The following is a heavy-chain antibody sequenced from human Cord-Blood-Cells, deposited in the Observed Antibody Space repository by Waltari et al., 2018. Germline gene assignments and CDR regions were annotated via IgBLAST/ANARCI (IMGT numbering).Heavy chain of an antibody. Sequence: QVQLVESGGGVVQPGRSLSIPCAASGFPLSRYAMHWVRPAPGKGLEWVAVISYDGSNKYYADSVKGRFTISRDNSKNTLYLQMNSLRAEDTAVYYCARENPNGAGSYFDYWGQGTLVTVSS. D-gene: IGHD3-10*01. CDR1: GFPLSRYA. CDR2: ISYDGSNK. J-gene: IGHJ4*02. CDR3: ARENPNGAGSYFDY. V-gene: IGHV3-30-3*01.